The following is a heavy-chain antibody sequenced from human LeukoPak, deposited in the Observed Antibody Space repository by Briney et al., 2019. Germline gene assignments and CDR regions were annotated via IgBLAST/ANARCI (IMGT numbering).Heavy chain of an antibody. CDR2: ISSSSSYI. D-gene: IGHD2-21*01. J-gene: IGHJ4*02. CDR3: ARGDSIRRDPHFDN. V-gene: IGHV3-21*01. Sequence: PGGSLRLSCAASGFTFSSYTMNWVRQAPGKGLEWVSYISSSSSYIYYADSVKGRFTISRDNAENSLYLQMNSLRAEDTAVYYCARGDSIRRDPHFDNWGQGTLVIASS. CDR1: GFTFSSYT.